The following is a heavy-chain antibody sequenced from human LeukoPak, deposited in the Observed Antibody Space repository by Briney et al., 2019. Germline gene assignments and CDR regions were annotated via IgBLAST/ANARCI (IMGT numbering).Heavy chain of an antibody. V-gene: IGHV3-20*04. CDR3: ARLKLMVAPDY. CDR1: GFTFDDYG. CDR2: INWNGGST. Sequence: GGSLRLSCAASGFTFDDYGMSWVRQAPGKGLEWVSGINWNGGSTGYADSVKGRFTISRDNAKNSLYLQVNSLRAEDTALYYCARLKLMVAPDYWGQGILVTVSS. J-gene: IGHJ4*02. D-gene: IGHD2-8*01.